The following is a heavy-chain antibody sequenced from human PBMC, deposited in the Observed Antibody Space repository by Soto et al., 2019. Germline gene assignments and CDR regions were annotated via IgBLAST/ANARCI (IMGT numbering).Heavy chain of an antibody. Sequence: QVQLVESGGGVVQPGRSLRLSCAASGFTFSSYGMHWVRQAPGKGLEWVAVISYDGSNKYYADSVKGRFTISRDNSKNTLYLQMNSLRAEDTAVYYCAKQLVVPHGGYYFDYWGQGTLVTVSS. CDR2: ISYDGSNK. CDR3: AKQLVVPHGGYYFDY. V-gene: IGHV3-30*18. D-gene: IGHD3-22*01. CDR1: GFTFSSYG. J-gene: IGHJ4*02.